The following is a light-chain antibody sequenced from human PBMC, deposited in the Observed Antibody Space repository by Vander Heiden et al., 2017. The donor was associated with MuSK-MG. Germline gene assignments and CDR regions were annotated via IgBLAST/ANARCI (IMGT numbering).Light chain of an antibody. CDR2: GNT. J-gene: IGLJ3*02. CDR3: QSYDSSLSGSV. V-gene: IGLV1-40*01. CDR1: SSKIGAGYD. Sequence: QSVLTQPPSVSGAPGQRVTISCTAASSKIGAGYDVHWYQQLPGTAPKLLSYGNTNRPSGVPDRFSGSKSGTSASLAITGLQAEDEADYYCQSYDSSLSGSVFGGGTKLTVL.